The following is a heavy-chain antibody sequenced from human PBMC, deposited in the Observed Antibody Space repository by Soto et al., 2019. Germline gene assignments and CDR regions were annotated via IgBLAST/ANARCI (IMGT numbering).Heavy chain of an antibody. CDR3: ARDDVMTTVTSFDY. CDR2: INHSGST. CDR1: GGSFSGYY. D-gene: IGHD4-17*01. Sequence: SETLSLTCAVYGGSFSGYYWSWIRQPPGKGLEWIGEINHSGSTNYNPSLKSRVTISVDTSKNQFSLKLSSVTAADTAVYYCARDDVMTTVTSFDYWGQGTLVTV. V-gene: IGHV4-34*01. J-gene: IGHJ4*02.